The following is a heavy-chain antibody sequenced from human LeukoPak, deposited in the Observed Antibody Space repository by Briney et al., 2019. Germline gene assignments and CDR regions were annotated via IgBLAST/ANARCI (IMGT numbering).Heavy chain of an antibody. J-gene: IGHJ4*02. Sequence: GGSLRLSCAASGFTFSSYSMNWVRQAPGKGLEWVSFISTSSIYIYYADSVKGRFTISRDNAKNSLYLQMNSLRAEDTAVYYCVRVDSSGYGLHWGLDYWGQGTLVTVSS. CDR2: ISTSSIYI. CDR1: GFTFSSYS. V-gene: IGHV3-21*01. D-gene: IGHD3-22*01. CDR3: VRVDSSGYGLHWGLDY.